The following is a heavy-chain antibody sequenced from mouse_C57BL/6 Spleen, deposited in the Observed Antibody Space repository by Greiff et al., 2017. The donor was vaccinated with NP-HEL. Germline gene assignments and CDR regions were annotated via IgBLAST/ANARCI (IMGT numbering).Heavy chain of an antibody. CDR3: ARDSLYGSSLYYAMDY. V-gene: IGHV5-4*01. CDR1: GFTFSSYA. D-gene: IGHD1-1*01. Sequence: EVQGVESGGGLVQPGGSLSLSCAASGFTFSSYAMSWVRQTPEKRLEWVATISDGGSYTYYPDNVKGRFTISRDNAKNNLYLQMSHLKSEDTAMYYCARDSLYGSSLYYAMDYWGQGTSVTVSS. CDR2: ISDGGSYT. J-gene: IGHJ4*01.